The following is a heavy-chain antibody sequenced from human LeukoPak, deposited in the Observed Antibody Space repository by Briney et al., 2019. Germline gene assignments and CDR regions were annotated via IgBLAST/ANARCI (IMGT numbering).Heavy chain of an antibody. CDR3: GRLTWFRELLAWYFDL. Sequence: SETLSLTCSVSGASISSYYWGWVRQPPGKGLECVGYMHYSGSTYYNLSLTSGVTIFVDTSKNQFSLKLSSVTAADTAVYSGGRLTWFRELLAWYFDLWGRGTLVTVSS. D-gene: IGHD3-10*01. V-gene: IGHV4-59*08. CDR1: GASISSYY. CDR2: MHYSGST. J-gene: IGHJ2*01.